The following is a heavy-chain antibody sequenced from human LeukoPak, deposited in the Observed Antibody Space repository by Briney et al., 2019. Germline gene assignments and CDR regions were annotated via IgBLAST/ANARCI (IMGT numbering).Heavy chain of an antibody. CDR3: ARVVRYSSSSTFDY. J-gene: IGHJ4*02. CDR1: GGSISSSSYY. Sequence: PSETLSLTCTVSGGSISSSSYYWGWIRQPPGKGLERIGSIYYSGSTYYNPSLKSRVTISVDTSKNQFSLKLSSVTAADTAVYYCARVVRYSSSSTFDYWGQGTLVTVSS. CDR2: IYYSGST. V-gene: IGHV4-39*07. D-gene: IGHD6-6*01.